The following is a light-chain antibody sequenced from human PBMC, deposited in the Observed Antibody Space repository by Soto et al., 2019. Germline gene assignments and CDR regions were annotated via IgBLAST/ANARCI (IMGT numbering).Light chain of an antibody. CDR2: KAS. CDR3: QQYESFPRT. Sequence: DIQMTQSPSTLSASVGDRVTITCRASQSINNWLAWYQQKPGKAPKLFIFKASTLEIGVPSRFSGGGSGTEITLSISSLQPDDFATYFCQQYESFPRTFGQGTKVEIK. CDR1: QSINNW. J-gene: IGKJ1*01. V-gene: IGKV1-5*03.